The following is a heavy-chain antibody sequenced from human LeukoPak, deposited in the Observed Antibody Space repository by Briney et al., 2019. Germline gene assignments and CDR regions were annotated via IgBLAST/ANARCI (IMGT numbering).Heavy chain of an antibody. Sequence: ASVKVSCKASGYTFTSYGISWVRQAPGQGLDWMGWINAYNGNTNYAQKLHGRVTMTTDTPTSTAYMELRSLRSDDTAVYYCARGVSGWYGIAFDIWGQGTMVTVSS. V-gene: IGHV1-18*01. J-gene: IGHJ3*02. CDR1: GYTFTSYG. CDR2: INAYNGNT. CDR3: ARGVSGWYGIAFDI. D-gene: IGHD6-19*01.